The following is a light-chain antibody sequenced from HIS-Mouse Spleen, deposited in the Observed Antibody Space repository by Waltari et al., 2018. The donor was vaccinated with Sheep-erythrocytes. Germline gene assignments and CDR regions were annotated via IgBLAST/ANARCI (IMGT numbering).Light chain of an antibody. Sequence: QSALTQPPSASGSPGQSVTISCTGTSSDVGGYNYVSWYQQHPGNAPKLMIYEVSKRPSGVPDRFSGYKSGNTASLTVSGLQAEDEADYYCSSYAGSNNWVFGGGTKVTVL. CDR3: SSYAGSNNWV. CDR1: SSDVGGYNY. V-gene: IGLV2-8*01. CDR2: EVS. J-gene: IGLJ3*02.